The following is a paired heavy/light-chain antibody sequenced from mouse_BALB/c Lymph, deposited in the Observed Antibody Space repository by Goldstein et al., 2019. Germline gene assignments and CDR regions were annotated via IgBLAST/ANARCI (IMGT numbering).Light chain of an antibody. CDR1: QSLLYSNSQKNY. CDR3: QQYYNYPLT. V-gene: IGKV8-30*01. CDR2: WAS. Sequence: DIVMSQSPSSLTVSVGEKVTMSCKSSQSLLYSNSQKNYLAWYQQKPGQSPKLLIYWASTRESGVPDRFTGSGSGTDFILTISSVKAEDLAVYYCQQYYNYPLTFGAGSKLELK. J-gene: IGKJ5*01.
Heavy chain of an antibody. D-gene: IGHD2-14*01. V-gene: IGHV1-84*02. CDR1: GYTFTDYY. J-gene: IGHJ4*01. CDR2: IYPGSGNT. Sequence: QVQLQQSGPELVKPGASVKISCKASGYTFTDYYINWVKQRPGQGLEWIGWIYPGSGNTKYNEKFKGKATLSVDTSSSTAYMQVSSLTSEDTAVYFCARFFYYRQYYYAMDYWGQGTSVTVSS. CDR3: ARFFYYRQYYYAMDY.